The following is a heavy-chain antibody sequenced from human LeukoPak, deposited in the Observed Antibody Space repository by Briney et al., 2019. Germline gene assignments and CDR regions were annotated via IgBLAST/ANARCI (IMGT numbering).Heavy chain of an antibody. D-gene: IGHD3-10*01. CDR2: ISYDGSNK. CDR1: GFTFSSYA. V-gene: IGHV3-30-3*01. J-gene: IGHJ6*02. CDR3: ARERYGSNGMDV. Sequence: GGSLRLSCAASGFTFSSYAMHWVRQAPGKGLEWVAVISYDGSNKYYADSVKGRFTISRDNSKNTLYLQMNSLRAEDTAVYYCARERYGSNGMDVWGQGTTVTVSS.